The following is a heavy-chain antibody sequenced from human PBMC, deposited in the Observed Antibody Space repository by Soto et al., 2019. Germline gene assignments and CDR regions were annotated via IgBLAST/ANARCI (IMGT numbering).Heavy chain of an antibody. CDR3: ANAHSARWHAFDY. D-gene: IGHD2-15*01. CDR2: ISYDGSQK. V-gene: IGHV3-30-3*01. J-gene: IGHJ4*02. Sequence: PGVSLRLSCAASGFTFSTYTMHWVRQAPGRGLEWVAVISYDGSQKYYADSVQGRFTISRDNAKNTVYLQMDSLRVEDTAFYYCANAHSARWHAFDYWGQGTLVTVSS. CDR1: GFTFSTYT.